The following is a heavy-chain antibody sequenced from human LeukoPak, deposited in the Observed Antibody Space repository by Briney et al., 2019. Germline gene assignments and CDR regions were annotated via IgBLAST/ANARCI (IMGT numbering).Heavy chain of an antibody. CDR2: ISYDGSNK. J-gene: IGHJ6*02. D-gene: IGHD3-9*01. CDR3: ARDRDILTGFYYYGMDV. V-gene: IGHV3-30*03. CDR1: GFTFSTYS. Sequence: GGSLRLSCAASGFTFSTYSMNWARQAPGKGLEWVALISYDGSNKYYTDSVKGRFTISRDNSKNTLYLQINSLRAEDTAVYFCARDRDILTGFYYYGMDVWGQGTTVTVSS.